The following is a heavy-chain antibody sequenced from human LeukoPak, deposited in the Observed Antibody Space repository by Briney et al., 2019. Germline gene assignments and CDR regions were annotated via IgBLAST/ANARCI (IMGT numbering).Heavy chain of an antibody. J-gene: IGHJ4*02. CDR2: ISGSADTL. V-gene: IGHV3-48*03. CDR3: AREGNWNNFDY. Sequence: GGSLRLSCAASGFTLSNYEMNWVPKAPGKGLEWVSYISGSADTLYYADSVKGRFTTFRDNAKKSLYLQMNSLRAEDTAVYYCAREGNWNNFDYWGQGTLVTVSS. D-gene: IGHD1-1*01. CDR1: GFTLSNYE.